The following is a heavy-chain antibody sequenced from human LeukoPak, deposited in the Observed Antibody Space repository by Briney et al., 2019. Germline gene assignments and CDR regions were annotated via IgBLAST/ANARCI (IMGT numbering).Heavy chain of an antibody. CDR1: GGSTSSYY. V-gene: IGHV4-4*07. J-gene: IGHJ5*02. D-gene: IGHD6-13*01. Sequence: ASETLSLTCTVSGGSTSSYYWSWIRQPAGKGLEWIGRIYASGSTNYNPSLKSRVTMSIDTSKNQFSLNLTSVTAADTAVYYCAREPTQPSRWFDPWGQGTLVTVSS. CDR3: AREPTQPSRWFDP. CDR2: IYASGST.